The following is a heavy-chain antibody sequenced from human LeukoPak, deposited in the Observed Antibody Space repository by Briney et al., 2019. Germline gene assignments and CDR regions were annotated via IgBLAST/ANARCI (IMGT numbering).Heavy chain of an antibody. V-gene: IGHV4-61*01. CDR3: ARVNSSGWYMFDY. CDR2: IYYSGST. D-gene: IGHD6-19*01. CDR1: GGSVSSGSYY. J-gene: IGHJ4*02. Sequence: PSETLSLTCTVSGGSVSSGSYYWSWIRQPPGKGLEWIGYIYYSGSTNYNPSLKSRVTISVDTSKNQFSLKLSSVTAADTAVYYCARVNSSGWYMFDYWGQGTLVTVSS.